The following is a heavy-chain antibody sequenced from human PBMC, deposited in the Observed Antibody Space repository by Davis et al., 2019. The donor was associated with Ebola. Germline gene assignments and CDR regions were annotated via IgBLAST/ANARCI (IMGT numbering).Heavy chain of an antibody. CDR2: IKQDGSEE. J-gene: IGHJ3*02. CDR1: GFTFSSYW. Sequence: GESLKISCAASGFTFSSYWMSWVRQAPGKGLEWVANIKQDGSEEYYVDSVKGRFTISRDNSKNTLYLQMNSLRAEDTAVYYCARDLAAGTFHAFDIWGQGTMVTVSS. D-gene: IGHD6-13*01. V-gene: IGHV3-7*01. CDR3: ARDLAAGTFHAFDI.